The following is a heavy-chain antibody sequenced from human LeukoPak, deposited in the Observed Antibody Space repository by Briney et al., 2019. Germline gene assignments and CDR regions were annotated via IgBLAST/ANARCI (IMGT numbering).Heavy chain of an antibody. CDR1: GGSIRSSYYY. V-gene: IGHV3-23*01. CDR2: ISGSGAST. J-gene: IGHJ4*02. CDR3: AKDVGKWESLHFFDY. Sequence: PSETLSLTCTVSGGSIRSSYYYWGWIRQPPGKGLEWISGISGSGASTYYADSVKGRFTISRDDSRNTLYLQMNSLRGDDTAVYYCAKDVGKWESLHFFDYWGQGTLVTVSS. D-gene: IGHD1-26*01.